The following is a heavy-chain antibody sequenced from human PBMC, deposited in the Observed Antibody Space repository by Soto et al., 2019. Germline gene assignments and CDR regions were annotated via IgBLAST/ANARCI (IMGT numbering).Heavy chain of an antibody. CDR3: ARDLDYGGTSDY. CDR2: IKQDGSEK. Sequence: PGGSLRLSCAASGFTFSNYWMSWVRQAPGKGLEWVANIKQDGSEKYYVDSVKGRFTISRDNAKKSLYLQMNSLRVEDTAVYYCARDLDYGGTSDYWGQGTLVTVSS. J-gene: IGHJ4*01. D-gene: IGHD2-15*01. CDR1: GFTFSNYW. V-gene: IGHV3-7*01.